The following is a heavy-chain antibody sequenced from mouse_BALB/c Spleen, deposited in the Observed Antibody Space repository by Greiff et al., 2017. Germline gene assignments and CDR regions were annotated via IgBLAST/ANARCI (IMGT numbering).Heavy chain of an antibody. J-gene: IGHJ3*01. Sequence: EVMLVESGGGLVQPGGSRKLSCAASGFTFSSYTMSWVRQTPEKRLEWVAYISNGGGSTYYPDTVKGRFTISRDNAKNTLYLQMSSLKSEDTAMYYCARQDYGNPWFAYWGQGTLVTVSA. CDR3: ARQDYGNPWFAY. CDR2: ISNGGGST. D-gene: IGHD2-1*01. CDR1: GFTFSSYT. V-gene: IGHV5-12-2*01.